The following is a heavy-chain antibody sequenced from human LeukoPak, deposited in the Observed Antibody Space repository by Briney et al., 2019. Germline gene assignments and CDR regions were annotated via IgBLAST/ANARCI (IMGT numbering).Heavy chain of an antibody. J-gene: IGHJ5*02. CDR3: AKGSYYDSSGYQNWFDP. V-gene: IGHV3-23*01. CDR2: ISGSGGST. CDR1: GFTFSSYA. Sequence: QPGGSLRLSCAASGFTFSSYAMSWVRQAPGKGLEWVSAISGSGGSTYYADSVKGRFTISRDNSKNTLYLQMNSLRAEDTAVYYCAKGSYYDSSGYQNWFDPWGQGTLVTVSS. D-gene: IGHD3-22*01.